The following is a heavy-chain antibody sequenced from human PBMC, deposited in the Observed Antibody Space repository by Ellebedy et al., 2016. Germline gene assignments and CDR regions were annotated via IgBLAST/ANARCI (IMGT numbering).Heavy chain of an antibody. CDR1: GGTFSSYS. Sequence: SVKVSCXASGGTFSSYSISWVRQAPGQGLEWMGWINAGNGNTKYSQKFQGRVTITRDTSASTAYMELSSLRPEDTAVYYCARVWVGYSSSGALDYWGQGTLVTVSS. D-gene: IGHD6-13*01. CDR2: INAGNGNT. CDR3: ARVWVGYSSSGALDY. J-gene: IGHJ4*02. V-gene: IGHV1-3*01.